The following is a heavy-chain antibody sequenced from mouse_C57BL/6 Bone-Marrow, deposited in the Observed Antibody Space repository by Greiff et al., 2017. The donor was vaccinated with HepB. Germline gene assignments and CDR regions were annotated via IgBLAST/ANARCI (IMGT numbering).Heavy chain of an antibody. V-gene: IGHV1-64*01. J-gene: IGHJ2*01. CDR2: IHPNSGSN. CDR1: GYTFTSYW. D-gene: IGHD2-4*01. CDR3: TRRGIYDYALYY. Sequence: QVHVKQSGAELVKPGASVKLSCKASGYTFTSYWMHWVKQRPGQGLEWIGMIHPNSGSNNYNEKFKSKATLTVDKSSSTAYMQLSSLTSEDSVVYYCTRRGIYDYALYYWGQGTTLTVSS.